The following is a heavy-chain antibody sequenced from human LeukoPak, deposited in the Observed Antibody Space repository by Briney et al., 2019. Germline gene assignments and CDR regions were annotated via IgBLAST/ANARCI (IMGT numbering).Heavy chain of an antibody. CDR3: AAKILGSAPFDF. CDR1: GFTFSTYG. V-gene: IGHV3-23*01. Sequence: GGSLRLSCAASGFTFSTYGMAWVRQVPGNRLEWVSSIGVTGGLISYADSVKGRFTVSSSEKTFYLQMNSLRAEDTAVYFCAAKILGSAPFDFWGQGTLVTVSA. D-gene: IGHD3-10*01. CDR2: IGVTGGLI. J-gene: IGHJ4*02.